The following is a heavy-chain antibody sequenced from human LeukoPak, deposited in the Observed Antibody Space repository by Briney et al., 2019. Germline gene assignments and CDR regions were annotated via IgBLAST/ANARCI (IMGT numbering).Heavy chain of an antibody. CDR3: ARPGFQTTVVPNWYFDL. CDR2: IYYSGST. V-gene: IGHV4-31*03. Sequence: SQTLSLTCTVSGGSISSGGYYWSWIRQHPGKGLEWIGYIYYSGSTYYNPSLKSRVTISVDTSKNQFSLKLSSVTAADTAVYYCARPGFQTTVVPNWYFDLWGRGTLVTVSS. CDR1: GGSISSGGYY. D-gene: IGHD4-23*01. J-gene: IGHJ2*01.